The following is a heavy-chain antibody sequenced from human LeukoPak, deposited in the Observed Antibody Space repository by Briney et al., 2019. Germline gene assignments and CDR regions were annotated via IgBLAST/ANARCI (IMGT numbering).Heavy chain of an antibody. CDR3: ARVRYYGSGEEIDP. V-gene: IGHV4-31*03. J-gene: IGHJ5*02. Sequence: SETLSLTCTVSGGSISSGGYFWSWIRQNPGKGLEWIGYIYYGGNTYYNPSLKSRVTISVDTSKNQFSLTLSSVTAADTAMYYCARVRYYGSGEEIDPWGQGTLVTVSS. CDR1: GGSISSGGYF. CDR2: IYYGGNT. D-gene: IGHD3-10*01.